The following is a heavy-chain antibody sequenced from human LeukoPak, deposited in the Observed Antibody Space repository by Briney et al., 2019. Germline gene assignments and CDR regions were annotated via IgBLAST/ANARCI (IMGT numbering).Heavy chain of an antibody. V-gene: IGHV4-38-2*02. Sequence: PSETLSLTCTVSGYSVNADYFWGWVRQPPGKGLEWIGSVYQTGSAYYNPSLRRRVTISVDTSKNQFSLRLRSVTAADTAVYYCARDSGTTGEVKFDPWGQGTLVTVSS. CDR3: ARDSGTTGEVKFDP. D-gene: IGHD3-10*01. J-gene: IGHJ5*02. CDR2: VYQTGSA. CDR1: GYSVNADYF.